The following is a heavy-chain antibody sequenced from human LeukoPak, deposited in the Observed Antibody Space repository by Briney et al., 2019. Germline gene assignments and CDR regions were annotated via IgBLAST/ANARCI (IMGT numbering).Heavy chain of an antibody. V-gene: IGHV3-30*02. D-gene: IGHD1/OR15-1a*01. J-gene: IGHJ4*02. Sequence: GGSLRLSCAASGFTFSSYGMHWVRQAPGKGLEWVAFIRYDGSNKYYADSVKGRFTISRDNSKNTLYLQMNSLRTEDTAVYYCAKRRTARPYYFDYWGQGTLVTVSS. CDR3: AKRRTARPYYFDY. CDR2: IRYDGSNK. CDR1: GFTFSSYG.